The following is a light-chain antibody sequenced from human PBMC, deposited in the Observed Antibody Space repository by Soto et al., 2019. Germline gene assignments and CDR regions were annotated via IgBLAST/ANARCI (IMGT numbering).Light chain of an antibody. CDR2: WAS. CDR1: RSGLQSSNNKDH. Sequence: DIVMTQSPDSLDLSLGERDPNQCKSSRSGLQSSNNKDHFAWYQQKPGQPPKLLISWASTRESGVPDRFSGSGSGTDCTLTITSLQAEDVAVYYCQQYYTTPQSFGQGTKVEIK. CDR3: QQYYTTPQS. V-gene: IGKV4-1*01. J-gene: IGKJ1*01.